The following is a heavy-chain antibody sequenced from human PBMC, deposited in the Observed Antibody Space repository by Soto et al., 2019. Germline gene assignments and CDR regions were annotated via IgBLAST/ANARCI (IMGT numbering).Heavy chain of an antibody. D-gene: IGHD1-1*01. J-gene: IGHJ4*02. CDR3: AKGLTTVEPSYFDF. V-gene: IGHV3-23*01. CDR1: GFTFSRYA. Sequence: QAGGSLRLSCAASGFTFSRYAMSWVRQAPGKGLEWVSGVSGSGDSTYYADTVKGRFTISKDISKNTMYLQMNSLRAEDTAVYYCAKGLTTVEPSYFDFWGQGTQVTVPS. CDR2: VSGSGDST.